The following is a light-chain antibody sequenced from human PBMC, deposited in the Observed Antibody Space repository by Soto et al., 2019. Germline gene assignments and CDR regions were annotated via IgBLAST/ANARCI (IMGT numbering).Light chain of an antibody. V-gene: IGKV1-39*01. J-gene: IGKJ1*01. CDR1: QSISNY. Sequence: DIQMTQSPSSLSAFVGDRVTITCRASQSISNYLHWYQQKPGKAPKLLIFAASSLQSGVPSRFSGSGSGTDFALTISSLQPADFATYYCQQGYNIPRTFGQGTKVEIK. CDR3: QQGYNIPRT. CDR2: AAS.